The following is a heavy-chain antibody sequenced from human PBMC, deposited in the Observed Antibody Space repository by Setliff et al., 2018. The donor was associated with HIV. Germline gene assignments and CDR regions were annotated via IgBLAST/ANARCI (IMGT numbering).Heavy chain of an antibody. V-gene: IGHV4-34*01. J-gene: IGHJ6*03. CDR1: GGLFSGYH. D-gene: IGHD3-10*01. CDR2: INHSGST. CDR3: ARVKGVITMVRGGTYYYYYMDV. Sequence: SETLSLTCAVYGGLFSGYHWSWIRQPPGKGLEWIGEINHSGSTNYNPSLKSRVTISVDTSKNQFSLKLSSVTAADTAVYYCARVKGVITMVRGGTYYYYYMDVRGKGTTVTVSS.